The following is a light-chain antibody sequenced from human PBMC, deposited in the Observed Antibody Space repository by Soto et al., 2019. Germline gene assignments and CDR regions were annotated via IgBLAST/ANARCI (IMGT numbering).Light chain of an antibody. CDR3: KHRINWPLT. V-gene: IGKV3-11*01. Sequence: EIVLTQSPATLSLSPGESATLSCRASQNVDTYLAWYQQKPGQAPRLLIYDASNRATGIQARFSGSGSRTDFTLTIRNLEPEDFAVYYCKHRINWPLTFGPGTKVDIK. J-gene: IGKJ3*01. CDR1: QNVDTY. CDR2: DAS.